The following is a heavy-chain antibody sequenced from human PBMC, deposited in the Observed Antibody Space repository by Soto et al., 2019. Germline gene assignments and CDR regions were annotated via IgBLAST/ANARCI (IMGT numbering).Heavy chain of an antibody. CDR2: IYWDDDK. CDR1: GFSLRTRGVG. J-gene: IGHJ4*02. V-gene: IGHV2-5*02. Sequence: QITLKESGPKLVKPPQTLTPTCTFSGFSLRTRGVGVGWIRQPPGKALEWLALIYWDDDKRYSPSLKSRLTMTKDTSKNQVFLTMTNMDPVDTATYYCAHILVDCSGGSCYDQGFDYWGQGTLVTVSS. CDR3: AHILVDCSGGSCYDQGFDY. D-gene: IGHD2-15*01.